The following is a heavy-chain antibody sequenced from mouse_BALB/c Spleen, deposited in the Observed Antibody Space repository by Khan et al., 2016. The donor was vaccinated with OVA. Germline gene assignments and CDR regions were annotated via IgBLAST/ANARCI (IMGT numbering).Heavy chain of an antibody. V-gene: IGHV9-4*02. CDR1: GYTFTTAG. CDR2: INTHSGVP. J-gene: IGHJ4*01. CDR3: ARGGAAFYRNDGSAMDS. D-gene: IGHD2-14*01. Sequence: QIQLVQSGPELKKPGETVRISCKASGYTFTTAGMQWVQKMPGKGLKWIGWINTHSGVPKYAEDFKGRFVFSLETSASTAYLQITNLKNEDTATYFCARGGAAFYRNDGSAMDSWGQGTSGTVSS.